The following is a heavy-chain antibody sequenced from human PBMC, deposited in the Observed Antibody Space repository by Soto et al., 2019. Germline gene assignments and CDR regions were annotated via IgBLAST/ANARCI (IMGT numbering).Heavy chain of an antibody. CDR2: INHSGST. V-gene: IGHV4-34*01. CDR3: ARCGYSYGFDY. D-gene: IGHD5-18*01. Sequence: PSETLSLTCAVYGGSFSGYYWSWIRQPPGKGLEWIGEINHSGSTNYNPSIKSRVTISVDTSKNQFSLKLSSVTAADTAVYYCARCGYSYGFDYWGQGTLVTVSS. CDR1: GGSFSGYY. J-gene: IGHJ4*02.